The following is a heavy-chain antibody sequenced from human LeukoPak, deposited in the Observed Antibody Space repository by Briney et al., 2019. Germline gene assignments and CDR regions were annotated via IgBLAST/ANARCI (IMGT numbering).Heavy chain of an antibody. CDR2: IIPILGIA. Sequence: ASVKVSCKASGGTFSSYAISWVRQAPGQGLEWMGRIIPILGIANYAQKFQGRVTITADKSTSTAYMELSSLRSEDTAVYYCARDQDGYNWHWGQGTLVTVPS. V-gene: IGHV1-69*04. CDR1: GGTFSSYA. J-gene: IGHJ4*02. CDR3: ARDQDGYNWH. D-gene: IGHD5-24*01.